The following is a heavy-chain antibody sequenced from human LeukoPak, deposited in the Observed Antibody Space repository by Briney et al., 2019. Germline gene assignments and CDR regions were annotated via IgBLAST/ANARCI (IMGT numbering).Heavy chain of an antibody. J-gene: IGHJ4*02. CDR3: ARDTTEAVAD. V-gene: IGHV1-2*02. CDR2: INPNSGGT. D-gene: IGHD6-19*01. Sequence: ASVKVSCKAFGYTFTDYYMHWVRQAPGQGLEWMGWINPNSGGTNYAQKFQGRVTMTRDTSISTAYMELSRLRSDDTAVYYRARDTTEAVADWGQGTLVTVSS. CDR1: GYTFTDYY.